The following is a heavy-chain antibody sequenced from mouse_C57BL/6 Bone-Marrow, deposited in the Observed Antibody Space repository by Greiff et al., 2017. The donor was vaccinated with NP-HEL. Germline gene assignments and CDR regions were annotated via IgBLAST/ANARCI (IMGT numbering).Heavy chain of an antibody. CDR1: GYTFTSYW. CDR2: INPSSGYT. Sequence: VKLMESGAELAKPGASVKLSCKASGYTFTSYWMHWVKQRPGQGLEWIGYINPSSGYTKYNQKFKDKATLTADKSSSTAYMQLGSLTYEDSAVYYCAREGLLYYYAMDYWGQGTSVTVSS. D-gene: IGHD1-1*02. J-gene: IGHJ4*01. CDR3: AREGLLYYYAMDY. V-gene: IGHV1-7*01.